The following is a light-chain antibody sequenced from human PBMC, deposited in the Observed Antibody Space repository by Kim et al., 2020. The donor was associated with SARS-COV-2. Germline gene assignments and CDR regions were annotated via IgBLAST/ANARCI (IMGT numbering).Light chain of an antibody. J-gene: IGKJ5*01. Sequence: EVVLTQSPGTLSLSPGERATLSCRASQSVSSRYLAWYQQKPGQAPRLFIYGTSSRATGIPDRFSGSGSGTDFTLTISRLETEDFAVYYCQQYGNLITFGQGTRMEIK. CDR2: GTS. CDR3: QQYGNLIT. V-gene: IGKV3-20*01. CDR1: QSVSSRY.